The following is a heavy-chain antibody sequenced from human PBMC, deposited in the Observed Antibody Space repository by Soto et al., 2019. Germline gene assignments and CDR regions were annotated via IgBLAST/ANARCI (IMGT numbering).Heavy chain of an antibody. V-gene: IGHV4-34*01. Sequence: QVQLQQWGAGLLKPSETLSLTCAVYGGSFSGYYWSWIRQPPGKGLEWIGEINHSGSTNYNPSLKSRVTISVDTSTTPVSLRLSSVTAADTAVYYCAVTPGYCTKGVCSIKYYYYGMDVWGQGTTVTVSS. CDR3: AVTPGYCTKGVCSIKYYYYGMDV. CDR2: INHSGST. J-gene: IGHJ6*02. D-gene: IGHD2-8*01. CDR1: GGSFSGYY.